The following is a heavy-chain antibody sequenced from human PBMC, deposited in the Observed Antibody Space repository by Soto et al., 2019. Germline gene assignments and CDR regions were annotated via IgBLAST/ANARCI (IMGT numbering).Heavy chain of an antibody. V-gene: IGHV1-18*01. CDR2: ISAYNGNT. Sequence: ASVKVSCKASGYTFTSYGISCVRQAPGQGLEWMGWISAYNGNTNYAQKLQGRVTMTTDTSTSTAYMELRSLRSDDTAVYYCARVEGKVPAATFDYWGQGTLVTVSS. CDR1: GYTFTSYG. D-gene: IGHD2-2*01. J-gene: IGHJ4*02. CDR3: ARVEGKVPAATFDY.